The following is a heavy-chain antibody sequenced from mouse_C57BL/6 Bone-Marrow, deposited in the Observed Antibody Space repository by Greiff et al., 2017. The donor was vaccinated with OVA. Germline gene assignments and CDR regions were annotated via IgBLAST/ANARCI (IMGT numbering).Heavy chain of an antibody. V-gene: IGHV1-81*01. CDR2: IYPRSGNT. Sequence: QLVESGAELARPGASVKLSCKASGYTFTSYGISWVKQRTGQGLEWIGEIYPRSGNTYYNEKFKGKATLTADKSSSTAYMELRSLTSEDSAVYFCARFYSKGPAWFAYWGQGTLVTVSA. CDR1: GYTFTSYG. CDR3: ARFYSKGPAWFAY. J-gene: IGHJ3*01. D-gene: IGHD2-5*01.